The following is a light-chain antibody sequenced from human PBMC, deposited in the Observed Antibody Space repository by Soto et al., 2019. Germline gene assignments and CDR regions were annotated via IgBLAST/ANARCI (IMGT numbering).Light chain of an antibody. J-gene: IGKJ1*01. CDR1: QSISSW. CDR2: KAS. CDR3: QQYNSYWT. V-gene: IGKV1-5*03. Sequence: IPTTQSPSTLSASVGDRVTITCRASQSISSWLAWYQQKPGKAPKLLIYKASSLESGVPSRFSGSGSGTEFTLTISSLQPDDFATYYCQQYNSYWTFGQGTKVDIK.